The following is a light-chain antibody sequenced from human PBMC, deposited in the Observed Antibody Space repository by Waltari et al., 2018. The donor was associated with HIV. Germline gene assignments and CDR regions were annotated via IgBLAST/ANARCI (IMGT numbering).Light chain of an antibody. CDR1: QSIFYSTNSKNY. Sequence: DIVMTQSPDSLAVSLGERATINCKSSQSIFYSTNSKNYLAWYQQKPGQPPKLLISWASTRESGVPDRFSGSGSGTDFTLTISSLQAEDVAVYYCQQRSNWPLTFGQGTKVEIK. V-gene: IGKV4-1*01. CDR3: QQRSNWPLT. CDR2: WAS. J-gene: IGKJ1*01.